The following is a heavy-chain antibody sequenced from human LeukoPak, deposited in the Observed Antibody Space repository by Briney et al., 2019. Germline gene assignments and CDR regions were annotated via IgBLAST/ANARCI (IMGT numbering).Heavy chain of an antibody. CDR2: IYYSGST. CDR1: GGSISSYY. J-gene: IGHJ6*03. CDR3: ARARLDTMVRGGSYYYYYYMDV. D-gene: IGHD3-10*01. Sequence: PSETLSLTCTVSGGSISSYYWSWIRQPPGKGLEWIGYIYYSGSTNYNPSLKSRVTISVDTSKNQFSLKLSSVTAADTAVYYCARARLDTMVRGGSYYYYYYMDVWGKGTTVTISS. V-gene: IGHV4-59*01.